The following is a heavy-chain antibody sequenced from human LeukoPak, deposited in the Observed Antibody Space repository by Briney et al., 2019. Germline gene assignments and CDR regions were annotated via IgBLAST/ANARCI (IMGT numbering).Heavy chain of an antibody. CDR3: ARDGLGDILTGYYPPFDY. CDR2: INPTGGST. V-gene: IGHV1-46*01. CDR1: GYTFTIYY. Sequence: ASVKVSCKASGYTFTIYYLHWVRQAPGQGLEWMGIINPTGGSTSYAQKFQGRVTVTRDTSTSTVYMELRSLRSDDTAVYYCARDGLGDILTGYYPPFDYWGQGTLVTVSS. D-gene: IGHD3-9*01. J-gene: IGHJ4*02.